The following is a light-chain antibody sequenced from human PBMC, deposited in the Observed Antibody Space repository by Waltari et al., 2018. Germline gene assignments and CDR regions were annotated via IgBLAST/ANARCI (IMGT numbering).Light chain of an antibody. Sequence: EVVLTQSPATLSLSPGERATLSCRPSPSVGNQFTWYQQKPGQAPTLLIYDTSNRATGVAARFSGSGSGTDFTLTISSLEPEDSAVYYCQQRYSWPRTFGQGTKVEIK. J-gene: IGKJ1*01. CDR1: PSVGNQ. V-gene: IGKV3-11*01. CDR3: QQRYSWPRT. CDR2: DTS.